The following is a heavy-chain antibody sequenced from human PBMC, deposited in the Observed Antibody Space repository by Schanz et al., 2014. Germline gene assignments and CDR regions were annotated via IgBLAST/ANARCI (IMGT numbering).Heavy chain of an antibody. CDR3: ARAGQDFEYSSLSPIWYFDL. J-gene: IGHJ2*01. CDR1: GYTLNSYG. V-gene: IGHV1-2*02. Sequence: QVQLVQSGAEVRKPGASVKVSCKASGYTLNSYGVNWVRQAPGQGLEWMGWINPNSGGTNYAQKFQGRVTMTRDTSISTAYMELSRLRSDDTAVYYCARAGQDFEYSSLSPIWYFDLWGRGTLVTVSS. CDR2: INPNSGGT. D-gene: IGHD6-6*01.